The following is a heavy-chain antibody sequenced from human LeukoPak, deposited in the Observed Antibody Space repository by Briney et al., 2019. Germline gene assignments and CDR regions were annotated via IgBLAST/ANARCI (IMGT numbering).Heavy chain of an antibody. Sequence: ASVKVSCKASGYTFTSYGISWVRQAPGQGLEWMGWISAYNGNTNYAQKLQGRVTMTTDTSTSTAYMELRSLRSDDTAVYYCARGHYYDSSGYYYLIDYWGQGTLVTASS. J-gene: IGHJ4*02. CDR1: GYTFTSYG. V-gene: IGHV1-18*01. CDR2: ISAYNGNT. D-gene: IGHD3-22*01. CDR3: ARGHYYDSSGYYYLIDY.